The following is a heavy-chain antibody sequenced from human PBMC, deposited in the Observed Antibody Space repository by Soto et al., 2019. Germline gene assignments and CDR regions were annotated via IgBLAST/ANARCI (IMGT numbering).Heavy chain of an antibody. J-gene: IGHJ5*02. CDR2: IYYSGST. D-gene: IGHD3-22*01. CDR3: AREIGYYYDSSALSWFDP. V-gene: IGHV4-59*01. Sequence: QVQLQESGPGLVKPSETLSLTCTVSGGSISSYYWSWIRQPPGKGLEWIGYIYYSGSTNYNPSLKSRVTIAVDTSKNQFSLKLSSVTAADTAVYYCAREIGYYYDSSALSWFDPWGQGTLVTVSS. CDR1: GGSISSYY.